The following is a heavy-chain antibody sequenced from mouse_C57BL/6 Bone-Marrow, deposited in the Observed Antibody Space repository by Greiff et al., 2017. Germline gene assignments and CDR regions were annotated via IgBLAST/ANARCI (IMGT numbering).Heavy chain of an antibody. V-gene: IGHV1-50*01. CDR3: ARGGPFYGSSLYFDY. Sequence: QVQLQQPGAELVKPGASVKLSCKASGYTFTSYWMQWVKQRPGQGLEWIGEIDPSDSYTNYNQKFKGKATLTVDTSSSTAYMQLSSLTSEDSAVYYCARGGPFYGSSLYFDYWGQGTTLTVSS. CDR2: IDPSDSYT. CDR1: GYTFTSYW. J-gene: IGHJ2*01. D-gene: IGHD1-1*01.